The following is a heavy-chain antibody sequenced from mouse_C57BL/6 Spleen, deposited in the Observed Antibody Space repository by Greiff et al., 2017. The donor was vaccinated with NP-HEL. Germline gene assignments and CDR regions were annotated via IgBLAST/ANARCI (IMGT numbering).Heavy chain of an antibody. Sequence: EVMLVESGGGLVKPGGSLKLSCAASGFTFSDYGMHWVRQAPEKGLEWVAYISSGSSTIYYADTVQGRFTISRDNAKNTLFLQMTSLRSEDTAMYYCARVYYGYDTWFAYWGQGTLVTVSA. CDR2: ISSGSSTI. V-gene: IGHV5-17*01. D-gene: IGHD2-2*01. CDR1: GFTFSDYG. CDR3: ARVYYGYDTWFAY. J-gene: IGHJ3*01.